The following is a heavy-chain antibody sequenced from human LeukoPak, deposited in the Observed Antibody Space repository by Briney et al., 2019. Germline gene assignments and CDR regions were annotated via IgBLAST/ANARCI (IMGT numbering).Heavy chain of an antibody. Sequence: GGSLRLSCSASGFTFSSCAMSWVRQAPGKGLQWVSSITGSGATSYYADSVRGRFIVSRDNSKNTLYLEMNSLRADDTAVHFCAKESTQVIEVYFDSWGQGTLVTVSS. CDR1: GFTFSSCA. CDR3: AKESTQVIEVYFDS. J-gene: IGHJ4*02. V-gene: IGHV3-23*01. D-gene: IGHD3-22*01. CDR2: ITGSGATS.